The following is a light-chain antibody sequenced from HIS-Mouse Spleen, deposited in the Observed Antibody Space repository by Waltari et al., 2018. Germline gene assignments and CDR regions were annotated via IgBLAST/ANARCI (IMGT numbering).Light chain of an antibody. J-gene: IGKJ2*01. CDR2: WAS. CDR1: QSVLSSSNNKNY. Sequence: DIVMTQSPDSLAVSLGERPTITCKSSQSVLSSSNNKNYLAWYQQKPGQPPKLLIYWASTRESGGPDRFSGSGSGTDFTLTISSLQAEDVAVYYCQQYYSTPYTFGQGTKLEIK. CDR3: QQYYSTPYT. V-gene: IGKV4-1*01.